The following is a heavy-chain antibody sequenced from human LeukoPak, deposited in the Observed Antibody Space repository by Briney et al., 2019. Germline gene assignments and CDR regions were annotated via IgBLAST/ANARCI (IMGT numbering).Heavy chain of an antibody. V-gene: IGHV4-30-2*01. J-gene: IGHJ6*02. CDR1: GGSISSGGYS. CDR3: ARAFMRVVPAEYYYGMDV. D-gene: IGHD2-2*01. CDR2: IYHSGST. Sequence: SQTLSLTCAVSGGSISSGGYSWSWIRQPPGKGLEWIGYIYHSGSTNYNPSLKSRVTISVDTSKNQFSLKLSSVTAADTAVYYCARAFMRVVPAEYYYGMDVWGQGTTVTVSS.